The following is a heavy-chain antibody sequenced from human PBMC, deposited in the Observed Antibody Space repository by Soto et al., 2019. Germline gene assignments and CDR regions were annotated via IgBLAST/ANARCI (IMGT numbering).Heavy chain of an antibody. Sequence: GGSLRLSCAASGFTFSSYSMNWVRQAPGKGLEWVSSISSSSSYIYYAHSVKGRFTISRDNAKNSLYLQMNSLRAEDTAVYYCASSLYYDILTALDYWGQGTLVTVSS. CDR2: ISSSSSYI. CDR1: GFTFSSYS. D-gene: IGHD3-9*01. CDR3: ASSLYYDILTALDY. V-gene: IGHV3-21*01. J-gene: IGHJ4*02.